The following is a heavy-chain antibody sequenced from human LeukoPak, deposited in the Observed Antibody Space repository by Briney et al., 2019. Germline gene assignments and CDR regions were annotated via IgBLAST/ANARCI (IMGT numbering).Heavy chain of an antibody. CDR2: INSDGSST. D-gene: IGHD3-3*01. V-gene: IGHV3-74*01. J-gene: IGHJ5*02. CDR3: ARDRAFWSGYYGWFDP. Sequence: GGSLRLSCAASGFTFSNYGMHWVRQAPGKGLEWVSRINSDGSSTSYADSVKGRFTISRDNAKNTLYLQMNSLRAEDTAVYYCARDRAFWSGYYGWFDPWGQGTLVTVSS. CDR1: GFTFSNYG.